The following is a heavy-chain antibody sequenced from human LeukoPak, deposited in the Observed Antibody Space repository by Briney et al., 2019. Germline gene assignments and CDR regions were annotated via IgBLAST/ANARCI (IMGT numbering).Heavy chain of an antibody. CDR2: ISYDENNK. V-gene: IGHV3-30*04. J-gene: IGHJ4*02. CDR3: ARSTPRRYFDY. Sequence: GGSLRLSCAASGFTFNSYSMHWVRQAPGKGLEWVAVISYDENNKYYADSVKGRFTISRDNSKNTLYLQMNSLRAEDTAVYYCARSTPRRYFDYWGQGTLVTVSS. CDR1: GFTFNSYS.